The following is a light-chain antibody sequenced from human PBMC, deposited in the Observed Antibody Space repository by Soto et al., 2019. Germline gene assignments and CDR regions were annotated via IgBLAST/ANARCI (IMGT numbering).Light chain of an antibody. Sequence: DIVMTQSPDSLAVSLGERATINCKSSQSVLYSPHNKNYLAWYQHKPGQPPKMPIYWASIRESGVPDRFSGSGSGTGFTLTISSLQAEDVAVYHCQKYSSTTWTFGQGTKVDIK. CDR2: WAS. CDR1: QSVLYSPHNKNY. J-gene: IGKJ1*01. CDR3: QKYSSTTWT. V-gene: IGKV4-1*01.